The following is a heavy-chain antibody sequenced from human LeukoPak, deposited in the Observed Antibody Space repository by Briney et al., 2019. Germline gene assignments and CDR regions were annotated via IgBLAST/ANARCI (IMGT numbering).Heavy chain of an antibody. CDR2: ISYDGSNK. CDR3: ARDLGSSARREDY. D-gene: IGHD6-6*01. V-gene: IGHV3-30*04. CDR1: GFTFSSYA. J-gene: IGHJ4*02. Sequence: PGGSLRLSCAASGFTFSSYAMHWVRQAPGKGLEWVAVISYDGSNKYYADSVKGRFTISRDNSKNTLYLQMNSLRAEDTAVYYCARDLGSSARREDYWGQGTLVTVSS.